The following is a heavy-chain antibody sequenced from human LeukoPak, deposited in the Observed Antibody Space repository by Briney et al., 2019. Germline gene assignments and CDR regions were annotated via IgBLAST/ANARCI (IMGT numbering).Heavy chain of an antibody. CDR3: ANVPRSTVSY. Sequence: GGSLRLSCAASEFSFSTNWMHWVRQTPGKGLEWVAELSEDGSVKYYVDSVKGRFTISRDNAKSLLFLQMYNLRTEDTGVYFCANVPRSTVSYWGRGTLVTVSS. CDR2: LSEDGSVK. D-gene: IGHD2-8*02. V-gene: IGHV3-7*01. CDR1: EFSFSTNW. J-gene: IGHJ4*02.